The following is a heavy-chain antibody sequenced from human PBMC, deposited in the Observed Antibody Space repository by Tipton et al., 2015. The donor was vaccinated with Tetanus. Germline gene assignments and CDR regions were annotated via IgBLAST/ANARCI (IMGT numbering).Heavy chain of an antibody. J-gene: IGHJ4*02. Sequence: SLRLSCTVSGFTLSRHWMHWVRQAPGKGLEWVSRINPDGSYTNDADSVKGRFTISRDNDRNTLYLQMDSLRAEDTAVYYCAKWVKYGDYVLGYSFIDQWGQGTLVTVSS. V-gene: IGHV3-74*01. CDR2: INPDGSYT. CDR3: AKWVKYGDYVLGYSFIDQ. CDR1: GFTLSRHW. D-gene: IGHD4-17*01.